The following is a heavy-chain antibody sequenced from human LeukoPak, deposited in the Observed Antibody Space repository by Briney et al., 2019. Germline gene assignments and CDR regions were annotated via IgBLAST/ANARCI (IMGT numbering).Heavy chain of an antibody. CDR2: INHSGST. D-gene: IGHD4-23*01. Sequence: ASETLSLTCAVYGGSFSGYYWSWTRQPPGKGLEWIGEINHSGSTYYNPSLKSRVTISVDTSKNQFSLKLSSVTAADTAVYYCAREVSRWPYYFDYWGQGTLVTVSS. J-gene: IGHJ4*02. V-gene: IGHV4-34*01. CDR1: GGSFSGYY. CDR3: AREVSRWPYYFDY.